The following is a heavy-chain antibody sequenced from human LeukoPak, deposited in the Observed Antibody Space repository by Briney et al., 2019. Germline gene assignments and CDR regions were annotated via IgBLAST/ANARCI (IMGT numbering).Heavy chain of an antibody. Sequence: GGSLRLSCAASGFTFSSSNMSWVRQAPGKGLEWVSVLYSGANTYYADSVKGRFTISRDNSKNTLYLQMNSLRADDTAVYYCARAVAYYYVSGNYYPGAFDIWGQGTMVTVSS. CDR2: LYSGANT. J-gene: IGHJ3*02. D-gene: IGHD3-10*01. CDR1: GFTFSSSN. CDR3: ARAVAYYYVSGNYYPGAFDI. V-gene: IGHV3-53*01.